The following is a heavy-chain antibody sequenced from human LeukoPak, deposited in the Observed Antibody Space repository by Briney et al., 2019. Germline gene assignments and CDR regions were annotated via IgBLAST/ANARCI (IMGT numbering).Heavy chain of an antibody. V-gene: IGHV3-30*03. CDR3: ARDNGAPVREDGMIVVVMAFDI. CDR1: GFMFSNYA. J-gene: IGHJ3*02. Sequence: PGGSLRLSCVASGFMFSNYAMHWVRQAPGKGLEWVAVISYDGNLKHYGDSVQGRFTISRDNPKNTLYLEMNSLRAEDTAVYYCARDNGAPVREDGMIVVVMAFDIWGQGTMVTVSS. D-gene: IGHD3-22*01. CDR2: ISYDGNLK.